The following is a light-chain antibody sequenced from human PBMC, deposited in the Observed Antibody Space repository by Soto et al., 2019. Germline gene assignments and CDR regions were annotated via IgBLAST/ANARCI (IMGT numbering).Light chain of an antibody. CDR3: QHWHDYSWT. CDR2: KTS. J-gene: IGKJ1*01. V-gene: IGKV1-5*03. Sequence: DIHMTQSPSTLSASVGDRVTITCRASQSISIWLAWYQQKPGKAPNLLIYKTSSLETGVPSRFSGSGSGTAFTLTISSLQPDDFATYYCQHWHDYSWTFGQGTKVEVK. CDR1: QSISIW.